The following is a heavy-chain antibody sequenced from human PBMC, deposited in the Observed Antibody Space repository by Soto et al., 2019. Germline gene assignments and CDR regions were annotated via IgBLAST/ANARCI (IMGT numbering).Heavy chain of an antibody. Sequence: QVQLVESGGGVVQPGRSLRLSCAASGFTFSSYGMHWVRQAPGKGLEWVAVISYDGSNKYYADSVKGRCTISRDNSKNTLYLQMNSLRAEDTAVYYCAKILQLGDYAYYYYGMDVWGQGTTVTVSS. CDR2: ISYDGSNK. D-gene: IGHD4-17*01. CDR1: GFTFSSYG. V-gene: IGHV3-30*18. J-gene: IGHJ6*02. CDR3: AKILQLGDYAYYYYGMDV.